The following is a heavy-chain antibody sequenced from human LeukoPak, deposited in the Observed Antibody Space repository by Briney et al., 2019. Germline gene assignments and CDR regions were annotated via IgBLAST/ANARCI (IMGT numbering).Heavy chain of an antibody. CDR3: ARDDGIGLDALDV. V-gene: IGHV4-59*12. D-gene: IGHD1-14*01. CDR2: VFYTGSS. CDR1: GGSISSYY. Sequence: SETLSLTCTVSGGSISSYYWTWIRQPPGKELEWIGYVFYTGSSSYNPSLKSRVTASLDTSKNQFSLQLNSVTPEDTAVYYCARDDGIGLDALDVWGRGTLVTVSS. J-gene: IGHJ3*01.